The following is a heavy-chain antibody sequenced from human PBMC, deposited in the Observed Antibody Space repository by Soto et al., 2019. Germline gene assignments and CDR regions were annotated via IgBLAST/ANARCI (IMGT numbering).Heavy chain of an antibody. Sequence: QVQLVQSGAEVKKPGASVKVSFKASGYIFNRYVMHWVRQAPGQRPEWMGWIDAGNGKTKYSEKFQGRVTITRDTSARTAYMEFTTLRYEDTAVYYCARGRGWYDYWGQGTQVIVSS. D-gene: IGHD6-19*01. CDR3: ARGRGWYDY. V-gene: IGHV1-3*01. CDR1: GYIFNRYV. J-gene: IGHJ4*02. CDR2: IDAGNGKT.